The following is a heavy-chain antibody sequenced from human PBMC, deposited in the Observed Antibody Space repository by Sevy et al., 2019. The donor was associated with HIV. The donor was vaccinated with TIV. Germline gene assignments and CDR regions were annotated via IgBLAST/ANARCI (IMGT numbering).Heavy chain of an antibody. CDR2: IYSGGST. D-gene: IGHD2-2*01. V-gene: IGHV3-66*01. CDR1: GFSVSSHY. CDR3: ARSKSPAAGLLDY. Sequence: GGSLRLSCAASGFSVSSHYISWVRQAPGKGLEWVSAIYSGGSTNYADSVKGRFTISRDNSQNTLFLQMNSLRVEDTAIYYCARSKSPAAGLLDYWGQGALVTVS. J-gene: IGHJ4*02.